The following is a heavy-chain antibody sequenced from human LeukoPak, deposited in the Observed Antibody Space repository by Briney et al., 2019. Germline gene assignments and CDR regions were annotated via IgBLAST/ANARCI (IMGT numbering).Heavy chain of an antibody. CDR3: ARGIKIRRDGYCFDY. D-gene: IGHD5-24*01. J-gene: IGHJ4*02. CDR1: GGSISSYY. CDR2: IYYSGST. Sequence: SETLSLTCTVSGGSISSYYWSWIRQPPGKGLEWIGYIYYSGSTNYNPSLKSRVTISVDTSKNQFSLKLSSVTAADTAVYYCARGIKIRRDGYCFDYWGQGTLVTVSS. V-gene: IGHV4-59*01.